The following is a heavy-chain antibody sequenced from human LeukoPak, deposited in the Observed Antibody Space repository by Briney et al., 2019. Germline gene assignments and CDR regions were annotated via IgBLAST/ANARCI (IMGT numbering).Heavy chain of an antibody. CDR1: GFTFDDYA. V-gene: IGHV3-9*03. CDR2: ISWNSGSI. J-gene: IGHJ1*01. CDR3: ATVAGFAEYFQH. D-gene: IGHD6-19*01. Sequence: PGRSLRLSCAASGFTFDDYAMHWVRQAPGKGLEWVSGISWNSGSIGYADSVKGRFTISRDNAKNSLYLQMNSLRAEDMALYYCATVAGFAEYFQHWGQGTLVTVSS.